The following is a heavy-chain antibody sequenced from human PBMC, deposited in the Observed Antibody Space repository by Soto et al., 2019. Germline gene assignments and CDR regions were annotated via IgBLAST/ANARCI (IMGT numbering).Heavy chain of an antibody. J-gene: IGHJ3*01. V-gene: IGHV5-51*01. D-gene: IGHD3-10*01. CDR3: ARLPGVRGVFDGFNV. Sequence: GESLKISCKGSGYSFAGYWIGWVRQMPGKGLDWMGVIYPGDSDTRYSPSFHGQVTISADKSISTAYLQWSSLKASDTAMYFCARLPGVRGVFDGFNVWGQGTMVTVSS. CDR2: IYPGDSDT. CDR1: GYSFAGYW.